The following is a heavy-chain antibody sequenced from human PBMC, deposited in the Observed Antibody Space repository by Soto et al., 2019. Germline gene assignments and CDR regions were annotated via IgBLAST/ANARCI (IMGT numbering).Heavy chain of an antibody. CDR3: AYRRGGSSSGGNFDY. Sequence: QIALKESGPTLVKPSQTLTLTCTFSGFSFSTPGAGVGWIRQPPGKALEWLALIFWNDAKRYSPSLRGRLTIIKDTSKNQVVLTMTNVDPVDTATYYCAYRRGGSSSGGNFDYWGQGTPVTVYS. CDR1: GFSFSTPGAG. CDR2: IFWNDAK. J-gene: IGHJ4*02. V-gene: IGHV2-5*01. D-gene: IGHD2-15*01.